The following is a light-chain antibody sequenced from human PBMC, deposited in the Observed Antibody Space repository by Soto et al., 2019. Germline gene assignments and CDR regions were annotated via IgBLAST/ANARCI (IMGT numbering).Light chain of an antibody. V-gene: IGKV3D-15*01. CDR3: QQYNSWPPIT. Sequence: VLTQSPGTLSVSPGERATLSCRASQSVNIYLAWYQQKPGQAPRLLIFGASYRATGIPARFSGSGSGTEFTLTISSLQSEDFAVYYCQQYNSWPPITFGQRTRLEIK. J-gene: IGKJ5*01. CDR1: QSVNIY. CDR2: GAS.